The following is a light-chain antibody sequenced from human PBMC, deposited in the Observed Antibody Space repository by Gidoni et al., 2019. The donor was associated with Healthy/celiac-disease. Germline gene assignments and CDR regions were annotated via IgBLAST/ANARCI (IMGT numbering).Light chain of an antibody. J-gene: IGKJ3*01. Sequence: DIQMTQSPSSLSASVGDRVTITCQASQDISNYLNWYQQKPGKAPKLLIYDASNLETGVPSRFSGSGSGTDFTFTISSLQPEDIATYYCQQDDNLFFGPXTKVDIK. CDR3: QQDDNLF. V-gene: IGKV1-33*01. CDR1: QDISNY. CDR2: DAS.